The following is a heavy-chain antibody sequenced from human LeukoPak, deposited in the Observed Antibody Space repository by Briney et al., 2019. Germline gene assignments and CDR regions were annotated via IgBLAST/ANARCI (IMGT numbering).Heavy chain of an antibody. D-gene: IGHD3-22*01. J-gene: IGHJ3*01. V-gene: IGHV3-11*04. CDR3: ARDRYYYDSSGYYYR. Sequence: GGSLRLSCAASGFTFSDYYMSWIRQAPGKGLEWVSYISSSGSTIYYADSVKGRFTISRDNAKNSLYPQMNSLRAEDTAVYYCARDRYYYDSSGYYYRWGQGTMVTVSS. CDR1: GFTFSDYY. CDR2: ISSSGSTI.